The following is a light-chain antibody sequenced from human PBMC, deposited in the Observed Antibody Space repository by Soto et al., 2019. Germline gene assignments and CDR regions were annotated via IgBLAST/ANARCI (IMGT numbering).Light chain of an antibody. Sequence: EIVMTQSPATLSLSPGERAALSCRARQRINSELAWYQQKPGQPPRLLIYGASTRATAVPARFTGSESGSEFTLTISVLQSEDFAVYYCQQGHNWPLTFGQGTRLEI. CDR1: QRINSE. V-gene: IGKV3-15*01. CDR3: QQGHNWPLT. J-gene: IGKJ2*01. CDR2: GAS.